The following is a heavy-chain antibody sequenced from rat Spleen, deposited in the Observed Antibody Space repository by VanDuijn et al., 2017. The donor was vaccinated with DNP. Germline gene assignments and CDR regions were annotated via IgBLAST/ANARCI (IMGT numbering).Heavy chain of an antibody. CDR1: GFSLTNYH. D-gene: IGHD1-3*01. J-gene: IGHJ2*01. V-gene: IGHV2-43*01. CDR3: TRDDYGSYWDY. CDR2: IWGDGNT. Sequence: QVQLKESGPGLVQPSQTLSLTCTVSGFSLTNYHVNWVRQPPGKGLEWMGIIWGDGNTDYNSALKSRLSISRDTSKRQVFLKMNSLQTEDTAIYYCTRDDYGSYWDYWGQGVMVTVSS.